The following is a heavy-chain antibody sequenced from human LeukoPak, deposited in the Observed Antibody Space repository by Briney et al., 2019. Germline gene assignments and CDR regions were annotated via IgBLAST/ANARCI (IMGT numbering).Heavy chain of an antibody. CDR3: ARAPRYYYDSSRSPDY. CDR2: INSDGSST. V-gene: IGHV3-74*01. CDR1: GFTFSSSW. D-gene: IGHD3-22*01. J-gene: IGHJ4*02. Sequence: PGGSLRLSCAASGFTFSSSWMHWVRQAPGKGLVWVSRINSDGSSTSYADSVKGRFTISRDNAKNTLYLQINSLRAEDTAVYYCARAPRYYYDSSRSPDYWGQGTLVTVSS.